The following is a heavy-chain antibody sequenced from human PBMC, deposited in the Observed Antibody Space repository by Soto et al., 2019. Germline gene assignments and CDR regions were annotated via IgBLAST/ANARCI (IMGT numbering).Heavy chain of an antibody. D-gene: IGHD6-6*01. J-gene: IGHJ4*02. CDR3: AREYSSSSGYFDS. CDR1: GYSIRSGYY. Sequence: SETLSLTCAVSGYSIRSGYYWGWIRQAPGKGLEWIGSIYHSGNTHYNPSLKSRVTISVDTSKNQLSLRLSSVTAADTALFYCAREYSSSSGYFDSWGRGTLVTAPQ. V-gene: IGHV4-38-2*02. CDR2: IYHSGNT.